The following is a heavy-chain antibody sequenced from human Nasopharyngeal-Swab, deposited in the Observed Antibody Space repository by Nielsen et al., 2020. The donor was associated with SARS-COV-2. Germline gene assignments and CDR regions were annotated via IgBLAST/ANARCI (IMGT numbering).Heavy chain of an antibody. CDR2: IGRYGTDI. J-gene: IGHJ3*01. CDR3: VRDDALIQLWLLPHALDL. D-gene: IGHD5-18*01. CDR1: GFTFRDYS. V-gene: IGHV3-21*01. Sequence: GESLKISCAASGFTFRDYSMNWVRQAPGKGLEWVSSIGRYGTDIFHADSVKGRFSVFRDAANKSIYLQMNSLRADDTAVYYCVRDDALIQLWLLPHALDLWGQGTLVTVSS.